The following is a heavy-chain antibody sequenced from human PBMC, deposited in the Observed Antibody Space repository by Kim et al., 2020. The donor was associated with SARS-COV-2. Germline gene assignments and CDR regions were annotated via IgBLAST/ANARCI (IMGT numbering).Heavy chain of an antibody. CDR2: ISGDGGST. Sequence: GGSLRLSCAASGFTFDDYAMHWVRQAPGKGLEWVSLISGDGGSTYYADSVKGRFTISRDNSKNSLYLQMNSLRTEDTALYYCAKDISIVAYGDWYYYGMDVWGEETTVTVSS. V-gene: IGHV3-43*02. J-gene: IGHJ6*04. D-gene: IGHD2-21*01. CDR3: AKDISIVAYGDWYYYGMDV. CDR1: GFTFDDYA.